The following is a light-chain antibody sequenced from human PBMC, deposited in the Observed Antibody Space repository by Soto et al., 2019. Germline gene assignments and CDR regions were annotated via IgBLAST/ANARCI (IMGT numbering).Light chain of an antibody. CDR3: QTWGPGSYV. Sequence: QPVLTQSPSASASLGASVKLTCTLSSGHSSYAIAWHQQQPEKGPRFLMKVDSDGSHNKGDGIPDRFSGSSSGAERYLTISSLQSEDEAVYYCQTWGPGSYVFGTGTKLTVL. CDR2: VDSDGSH. J-gene: IGLJ1*01. CDR1: SGHSSYA. V-gene: IGLV4-69*01.